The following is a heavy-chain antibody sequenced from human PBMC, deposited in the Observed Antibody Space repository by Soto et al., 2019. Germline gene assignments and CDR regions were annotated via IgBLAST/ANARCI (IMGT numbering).Heavy chain of an antibody. V-gene: IGHV4-31*03. J-gene: IGHJ5*02. CDR1: GGSISSGGYY. Sequence: TLSLTCTVSGGSISSGGYYWSWIRQHPGKGLEWIGYIYYSGSTYYNPSLKSRVTISVDTSKNQFSLKLSSVTAADTAVYYCARVAGRIPLNWFDHWGQGALVTVSS. CDR3: ARVAGRIPLNWFDH. CDR2: IYYSGST.